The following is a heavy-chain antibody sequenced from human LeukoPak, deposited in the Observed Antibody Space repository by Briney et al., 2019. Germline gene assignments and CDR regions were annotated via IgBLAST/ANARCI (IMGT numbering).Heavy chain of an antibody. D-gene: IGHD6-19*01. J-gene: IGHJ3*02. CDR1: GGSISSYF. V-gene: IGHV4-4*07. CDR3: ARGISSGWYGAFDI. CDR2: IYTSGST. Sequence: SETLSLTCTVSGGSISSYFWSWIRQPAGKGLERIGRIYTSGSTNYNPSLKSRVTMSVDTSKNQFSLKLSSVTAADTAVYYCARGISSGWYGAFDIWGQGTMVTVSS.